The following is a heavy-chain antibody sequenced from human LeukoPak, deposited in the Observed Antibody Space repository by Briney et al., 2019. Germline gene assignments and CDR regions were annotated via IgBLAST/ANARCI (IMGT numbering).Heavy chain of an antibody. Sequence: SVKVSCKASGGTFSSYAISWVRQAPGQGLEWMGGIIPIFGTANYAQKFQGRVTMTEDTSTDTAYMELSSLRSEDTAVYYCATSETTVTTIDAFDIWGQGTMVTVSS. CDR2: IIPIFGTA. D-gene: IGHD4-17*01. CDR1: GGTFSSYA. V-gene: IGHV1-69*06. J-gene: IGHJ3*02. CDR3: ATSETTVTTIDAFDI.